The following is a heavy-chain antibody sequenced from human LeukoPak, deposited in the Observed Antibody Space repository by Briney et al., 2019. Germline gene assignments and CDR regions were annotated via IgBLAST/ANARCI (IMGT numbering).Heavy chain of an antibody. J-gene: IGHJ3*02. V-gene: IGHV3-66*01. CDR1: GFTVSSNY. CDR3: ARVQGYDYVWGSYRYDAFDI. D-gene: IGHD3-16*02. CDR2: IYSGGST. Sequence: GGSLRLSCAASGFTVSSNYMSWVRQAPGKGLEWVSVIYSGGSTYYADSVKGRFTISRDNSKNTLYLQMNSLRAEDTAVYYCARVQGYDYVWGSYRYDAFDIWGQGTMVTVSS.